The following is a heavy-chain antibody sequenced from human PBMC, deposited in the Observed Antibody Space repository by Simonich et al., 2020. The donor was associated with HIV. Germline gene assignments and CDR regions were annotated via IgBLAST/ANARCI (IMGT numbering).Heavy chain of an antibody. J-gene: IGHJ4*02. CDR2: INHGGSA. V-gene: IGHV4-34*01. Sequence: VQLQQWGAGLLKPSETLSLTCAVYGGSFSGYCWSWLRQPPGKGLEWIGEINHGGSAKYNPSLKSRVTISVDTSKNQFSLKLSSVTAADTAVYYCASVRFELGGSDFDYWGQGTLVTVSS. CDR3: ASVRFELGGSDFDY. CDR1: GGSFSGYC. D-gene: IGHD7-27*01.